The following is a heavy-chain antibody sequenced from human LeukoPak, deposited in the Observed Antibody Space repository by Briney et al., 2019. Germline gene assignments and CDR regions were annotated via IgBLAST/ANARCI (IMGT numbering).Heavy chain of an antibody. D-gene: IGHD2-15*01. J-gene: IGHJ6*03. V-gene: IGHV1-18*01. Sequence: ASVEVSCKASGYTFTSYGISWVRQAPGQGREWMGWISAYNGNTNYAQKLRGRVTMTTDTSTSTAYMELRSLRSDDTAVYYCARAGAYCSGGSCYSGNYYYMDVWGKGTTVTVSS. CDR1: GYTFTSYG. CDR3: ARAGAYCSGGSCYSGNYYYMDV. CDR2: ISAYNGNT.